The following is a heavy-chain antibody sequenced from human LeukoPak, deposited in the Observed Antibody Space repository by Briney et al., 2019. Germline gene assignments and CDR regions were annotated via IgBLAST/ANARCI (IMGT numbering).Heavy chain of an antibody. J-gene: IGHJ3*02. D-gene: IGHD3-22*01. V-gene: IGHV4-38-2*01. CDR2: IYHSGST. CDR3: ARHIAYYYDSSGQEDAFDI. CDR1: GYSISSGYY. Sequence: SETLSLTCAVSGYSISSGYYWGWIRQPPGKGLEWIGIIYHSGSTYYNPSLKSRVSISVDTSKNQFSLELSSVTAADTAVYYCARHIAYYYDSSGQEDAFDIWGQGTMVTVSS.